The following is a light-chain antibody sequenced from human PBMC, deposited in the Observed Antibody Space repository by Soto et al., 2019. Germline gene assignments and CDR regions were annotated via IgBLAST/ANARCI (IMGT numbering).Light chain of an antibody. Sequence: EVVLTQSPVTLSLSPGERATLSCRASQSFRGLLAWYQQKPGQAPRLLIYDAYNRATGIPPRFSGSGCGTDFTLSISSLEPEDAAVYYCQQRSNWPPITFGQGTRLEI. J-gene: IGKJ5*01. V-gene: IGKV3-11*01. CDR3: QQRSNWPPIT. CDR2: DAY. CDR1: QSFRGL.